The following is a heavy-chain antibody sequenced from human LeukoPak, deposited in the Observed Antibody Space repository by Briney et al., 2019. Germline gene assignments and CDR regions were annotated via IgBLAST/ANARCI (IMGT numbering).Heavy chain of an antibody. CDR2: ISSSSSYI. CDR3: ARDPSAYDWVDAFHS. Sequence: GGSLRLSCAASGFTFSSYSMNWVRQAPGKGLEWVSSISSSSSYIYYADSVKGRFTISRDNAKNSLYLQMNSLRAEDTAVYYCARDPSAYDWVDAFHSWAQRTMPHVSS. D-gene: IGHD5-12*01. CDR1: GFTFSSYS. V-gene: IGHV3-21*01. J-gene: IGHJ3*02.